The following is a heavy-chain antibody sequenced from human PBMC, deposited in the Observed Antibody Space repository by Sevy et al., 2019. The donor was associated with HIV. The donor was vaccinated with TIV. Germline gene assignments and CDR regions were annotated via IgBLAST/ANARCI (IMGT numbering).Heavy chain of an antibody. J-gene: IGHJ4*02. CDR3: ARGAARAGSEY. Sequence: PSVKVSCKTSGYTFTREAINWVRQAPGQGLEWMGWINTNTGNPAYAQGFTGRFVFSLDTSVSTAYLQINSLKADDSAMYFCARGAARAGSEYWGQGTLVTVSS. CDR1: GYTFTREA. V-gene: IGHV7-4-1*02. D-gene: IGHD6-13*01. CDR2: INTNTGNP.